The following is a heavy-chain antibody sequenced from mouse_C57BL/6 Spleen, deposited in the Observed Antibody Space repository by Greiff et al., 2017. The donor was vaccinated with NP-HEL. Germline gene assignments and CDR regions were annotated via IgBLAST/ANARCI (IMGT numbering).Heavy chain of an antibody. Sequence: VQLQQSGPELVKPGASVKISCKASGYTFTDYYMNWVKQSHGKSLEWIGDINPNNGGTSYNQKFKGKATLTVDKSSSTAYMELRSLTSEDSAVYYCARRVGYGSSYDFDYWGQGTTLTVSS. CDR3: ARRVGYGSSYDFDY. CDR2: INPNNGGT. D-gene: IGHD1-1*01. J-gene: IGHJ2*01. CDR1: GYTFTDYY. V-gene: IGHV1-26*01.